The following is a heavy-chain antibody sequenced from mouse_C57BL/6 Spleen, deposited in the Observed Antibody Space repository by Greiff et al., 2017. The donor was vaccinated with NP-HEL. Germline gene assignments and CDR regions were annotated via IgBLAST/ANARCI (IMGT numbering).Heavy chain of an antibody. Sequence: EVKLVESGEGLVKPGGSLKLSCAASGFTFSSYAMSWVRQTPEKRLEWVAYISSGGDYIYYADTVKGRFTISRDNARNTLYLQMSSLKSEDTAMYYCTRDRYDYDQAWFAYWGQGTLVTVSA. CDR2: ISSGGDYI. CDR1: GFTFSSYA. D-gene: IGHD2-4*01. V-gene: IGHV5-9-1*02. CDR3: TRDRYDYDQAWFAY. J-gene: IGHJ3*01.